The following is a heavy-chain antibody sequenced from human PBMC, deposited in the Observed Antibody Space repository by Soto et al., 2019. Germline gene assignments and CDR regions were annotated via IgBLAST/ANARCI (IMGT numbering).Heavy chain of an antibody. CDR3: ARDPAP. V-gene: IGHV4-31*11. CDR1: GGTISRGGYY. J-gene: IGHJ5*02. Sequence: QVQLQESGPGLVKSSQTRSLTCAVTGGTISRGGYYWSWIRQHPGKGLEWIGYIYNSGSTYYNPSLKSRVTISADTSKNQFSLKLSSVTAADTAVYYCARDPAPWGQGTLVTVCS. CDR2: IYNSGST.